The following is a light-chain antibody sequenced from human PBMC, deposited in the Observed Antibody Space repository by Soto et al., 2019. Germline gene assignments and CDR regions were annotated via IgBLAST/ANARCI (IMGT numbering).Light chain of an antibody. J-gene: IGKJ4*01. V-gene: IGKV3-15*01. CDR1: QSVSSN. CDR2: GAS. Sequence: EVVMTQSPATLSVSLGDRATVSCRASQSVSSNLAWYQQKPGQAPRLLIYGASTRATGIPARFSGSGSGTEFTLTISSLQSEDFAVYSCQQYNNWPLTFGGGTKVDI. CDR3: QQYNNWPLT.